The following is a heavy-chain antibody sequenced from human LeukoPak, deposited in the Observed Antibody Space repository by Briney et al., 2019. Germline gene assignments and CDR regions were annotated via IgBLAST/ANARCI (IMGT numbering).Heavy chain of an antibody. CDR1: GFTFGDYA. CDR3: TRDRGSGIKYFDY. D-gene: IGHD3-10*01. Sequence: GGSLRPSCTASGFTFGDYAMSWFRQAPGKGLERVGFIRSKAYGGTTEYAASVKGRFTISRDDSKSIAYLQMNSLKTEDTAVYYCTRDRGSGIKYFDYWGQGTLVTVSS. V-gene: IGHV3-49*03. J-gene: IGHJ4*02. CDR2: IRSKAYGGTT.